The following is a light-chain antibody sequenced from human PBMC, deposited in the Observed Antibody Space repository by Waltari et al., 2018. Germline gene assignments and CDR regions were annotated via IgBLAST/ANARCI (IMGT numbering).Light chain of an antibody. Sequence: DIPMTQSPSTLSASVGDRVTITRRASQSVKNNLAWYQQKPGKAPKVVIHKSSRLESGVPSRFSGSGYGTEFTLTISSLQPDDFATYYCQEYDTLPVTFGGGTKVEIK. J-gene: IGKJ4*01. CDR1: QSVKNN. CDR2: KSS. CDR3: QEYDTLPVT. V-gene: IGKV1-5*03.